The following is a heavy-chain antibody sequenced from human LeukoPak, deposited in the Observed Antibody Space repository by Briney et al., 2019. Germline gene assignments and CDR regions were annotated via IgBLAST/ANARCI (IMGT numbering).Heavy chain of an antibody. CDR1: GHSIDSGYH. D-gene: IGHD2-21*01. CDR3: ATFRESGGSDY. J-gene: IGHJ4*02. Sequence: SSETLSLTCTVSGHSIDSGYHWGWIRQPPGKGLEWIGSIYWSGNSYFNPSLNSRLTISVDTSKNQFSLRLSSVTAADTAVYYCATFRESGGSDYWGQGTLVTVSS. V-gene: IGHV4-38-2*02. CDR2: IYWSGNS.